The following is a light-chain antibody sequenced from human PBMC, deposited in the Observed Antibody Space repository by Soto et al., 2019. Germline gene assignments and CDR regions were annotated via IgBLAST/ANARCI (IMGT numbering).Light chain of an antibody. CDR3: CSSVGSPNWV. CDR1: SSDVGSCNC. Sequence: QSALTQPASVSGSPGQSITISCTGTSSDVGSCNCVSWYQQHPGKAPTLMIYEVNKRPSGISNRFSGSKSGNTASLTISGLQAEDEADYYCCSSVGSPNWVFGGATKLTVL. J-gene: IGLJ3*02. V-gene: IGLV2-23*02. CDR2: EVN.